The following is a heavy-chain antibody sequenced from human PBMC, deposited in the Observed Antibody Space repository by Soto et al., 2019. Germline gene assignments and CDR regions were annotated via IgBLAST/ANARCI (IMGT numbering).Heavy chain of an antibody. CDR2: IIPLSGTT. J-gene: IGHJ6*02. D-gene: IGHD6-19*01. V-gene: IGHV1-69*01. Sequence: QVQLVQSGAEVKKPGSSVKVSCKASGGTFSSYAISWVRQAPGQRLEWMGGIIPLSGTTSYAQKFQGRVTIAADESTTTAHMELSSLRSEDTAVYYCVRDVPPYSSGYVRYGMDVWGQGTTVTVSS. CDR3: VRDVPPYSSGYVRYGMDV. CDR1: GGTFSSYA.